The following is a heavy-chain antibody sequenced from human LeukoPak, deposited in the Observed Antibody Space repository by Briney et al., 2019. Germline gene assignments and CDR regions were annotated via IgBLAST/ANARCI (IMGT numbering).Heavy chain of an antibody. CDR3: AKGTGHYCYYMDV. CDR1: GLTFSSYG. V-gene: IGHV3-33*06. Sequence: GRSLRLSCAASGLTFSSYGMHWVRQAPGKGLEWVALIWYDGSNKYYADSVKGRFTISRDNSKNTLYLQMNSLRAEDTAVYYCAKGTGHYCYYMDVWGKGTTVTVSS. CDR2: IWYDGSNK. D-gene: IGHD1-14*01. J-gene: IGHJ6*03.